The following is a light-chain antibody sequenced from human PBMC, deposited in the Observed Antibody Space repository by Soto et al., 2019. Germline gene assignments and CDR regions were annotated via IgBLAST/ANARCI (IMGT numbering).Light chain of an antibody. J-gene: IGKJ3*01. CDR1: QSISKY. CDR3: QQSYNLKFT. CDR2: AAS. V-gene: IGKV1-39*01. Sequence: DIQMTQSPSSLSASVGDRISITCRASQSISKYLHWYQQKPGKAPKLLIYAASTLQSGVPSRFSGSESGTNFTLTIISLQPEDIGTYYCQQSYNLKFTFGPGTKVDIK.